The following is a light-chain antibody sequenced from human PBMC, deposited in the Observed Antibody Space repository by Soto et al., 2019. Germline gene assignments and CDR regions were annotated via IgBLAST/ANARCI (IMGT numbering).Light chain of an antibody. CDR1: QSISSY. Sequence: DIQMTQSPSSLSASVGDRVTITCRASQSISSYLNWYQQKPGKAPKLLIYAASSLRSGVPSRFSGSGSGTDFTLTINSLQPEDFATYYCQQSYSTPTFGQGTKLEIK. J-gene: IGKJ2*01. CDR3: QQSYSTPT. CDR2: AAS. V-gene: IGKV1-39*01.